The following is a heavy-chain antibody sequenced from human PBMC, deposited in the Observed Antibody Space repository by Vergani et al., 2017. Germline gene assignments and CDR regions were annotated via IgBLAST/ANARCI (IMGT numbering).Heavy chain of an antibody. CDR3: ATHNWNYDYYYGMDV. CDR1: GYTLTELS. J-gene: IGHJ6*02. V-gene: IGHV1-24*01. Sequence: QVQLVQSGAEVKKPGASVKVSCKVSGYTLTELSMHWVRQAPGKGLEWMGGFDPEDGETIYAQKFQGRVTMTEVTTTDTAYMELSSLRSEDTAVYYCATHNWNYDYYYGMDVWGQGTTVTVSS. D-gene: IGHD1-20*01. CDR2: FDPEDGET.